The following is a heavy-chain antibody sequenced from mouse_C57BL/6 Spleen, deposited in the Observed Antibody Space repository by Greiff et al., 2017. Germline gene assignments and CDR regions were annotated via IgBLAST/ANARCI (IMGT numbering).Heavy chain of an antibody. J-gene: IGHJ3*01. CDR1: GFTFSDYY. CDR3: ARDRAYYGSGGFAY. V-gene: IGHV5-16*01. Sequence: EVQLVGSEGGLVQPGSSMKLSCTASGFTFSDYYMAWVRQVPEKGLEWVANINYDGSSTYYLDSLKSRFIISRDNAKNILYLQMSSLKSEDTATYYCARDRAYYGSGGFAYWGQGTLVTVSA. CDR2: INYDGSST. D-gene: IGHD1-1*01.